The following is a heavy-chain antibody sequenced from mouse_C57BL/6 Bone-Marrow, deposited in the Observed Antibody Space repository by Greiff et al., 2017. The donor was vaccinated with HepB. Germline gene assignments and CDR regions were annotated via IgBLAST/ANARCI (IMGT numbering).Heavy chain of an antibody. J-gene: IGHJ4*01. V-gene: IGHV1-80*01. CDR1: GYAFSSYW. CDR3: PRSRGWDLYDMDY. CDR2: IYPGDGDT. D-gene: IGHD4-1*01. Sequence: QVQLQQSGAELVKPGASVKISCKASGYAFSSYWMNWVKQRPGKGLEWIGQIYPGDGDTNYNGKFKGKATLTADKSSSTAYMQLSSLTSEDSAVYFCPRSRGWDLYDMDYWGQGTTVTVAS.